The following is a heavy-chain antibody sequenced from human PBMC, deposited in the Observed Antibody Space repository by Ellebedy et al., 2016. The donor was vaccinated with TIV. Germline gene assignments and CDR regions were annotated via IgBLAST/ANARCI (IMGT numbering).Heavy chain of an antibody. CDR1: GFTFSSYA. V-gene: IGHV3-30-3*01. J-gene: IGHJ6*02. CDR2: MSYDGSSI. Sequence: GGSLRLSCAASGFTFSSYAMHWVRQAPGKGLEWVALMSYDGSSIYYVDSVKGRFTISKDNSKNTLYLQMNSLRAEDTAVYYCAREREIQLWTVYYFYGMDVWGQGTTVTVSS. CDR3: AREREIQLWTVYYFYGMDV. D-gene: IGHD5-18*01.